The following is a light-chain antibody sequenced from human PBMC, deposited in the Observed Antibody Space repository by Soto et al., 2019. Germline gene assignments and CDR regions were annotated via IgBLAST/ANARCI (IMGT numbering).Light chain of an antibody. CDR3: SSYTSSSTPYV. V-gene: IGLV2-14*01. J-gene: IGLJ1*01. CDR2: EVS. CDR1: SIDVGGYNY. Sequence: QSALTQPPSTSGSPGQSVTISCTGTSIDVGGYNYVSWYQQHPGKAPKLMIYEVSNRPSGVSNRFSGSKSGNTASLTISGLQAEDEADYYCSSYTSSSTPYVFGTGTKLTVL.